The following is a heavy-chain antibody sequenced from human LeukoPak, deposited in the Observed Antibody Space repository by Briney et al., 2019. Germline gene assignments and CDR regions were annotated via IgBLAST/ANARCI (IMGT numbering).Heavy chain of an antibody. CDR3: ARGPVGYCSGGSCYPAGVDY. D-gene: IGHD2-15*01. CDR2: TSYSGST. J-gene: IGHJ4*02. V-gene: IGHV4-39*07. Sequence: SSETLSLTCTISGGSISITTYYWGWVCQPPGKGLEWIGSTSYSGSTFYNPSLKSRVTVSLDMSTNQFSLRLSSVTAADTAVYYCARGPVGYCSGGSCYPAGVDYWGQGTLVTVSS. CDR1: GGSISITTYY.